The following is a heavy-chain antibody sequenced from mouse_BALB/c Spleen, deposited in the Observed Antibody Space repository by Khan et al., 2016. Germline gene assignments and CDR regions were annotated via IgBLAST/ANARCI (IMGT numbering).Heavy chain of an antibody. Sequence: EVQLQESGGGLVKPGGSLKLSCAASGFTFSNYFMYWIRQTPEQRLEWVATINNGGSYTYYPDSVKGRFTISRDNAKNNLYLQMSSLKSEDTANYYCSSLDYWGQSTPLTVSS. CDR2: INNGGSYT. CDR3: SSLDY. J-gene: IGHJ2*01. V-gene: IGHV5-4*02. CDR1: GFTFSNYF.